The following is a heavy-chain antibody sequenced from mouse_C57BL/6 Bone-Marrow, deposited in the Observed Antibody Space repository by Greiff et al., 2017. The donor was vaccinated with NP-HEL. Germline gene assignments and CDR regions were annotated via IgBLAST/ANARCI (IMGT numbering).Heavy chain of an antibody. D-gene: IGHD1-1*01. CDR3: TRSLYYYVLFAY. CDR1: GFTFSSYA. CDR2: ISSGGDYI. Sequence: EVKLEESGDGLVKPGASLKLSCAASGFTFSSYAMSWVRQTPEKRLEWVAYISSGGDYIYYAETVKGRFTISRDNARNTLYLQMSSLKSEDTAMYYCTRSLYYYVLFAYWGQGTLVTVSA. J-gene: IGHJ3*01. V-gene: IGHV5-9-1*02.